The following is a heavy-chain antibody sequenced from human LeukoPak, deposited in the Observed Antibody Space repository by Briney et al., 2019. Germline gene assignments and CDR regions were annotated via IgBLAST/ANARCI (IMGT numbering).Heavy chain of an antibody. CDR1: GFTFGDYA. J-gene: IGHJ4*02. CDR2: ISGSGGST. D-gene: IGHD1-26*01. CDR3: AHYLLNSSEDGY. V-gene: IGHV3-23*01. Sequence: GRSLRLSCAASGFTFGDYAVHWVRQAPGKGLEWVSGISGSGGSTYYADSVKGRFTISRDNSKNTLYLQMNSLRAEATAVYYCAHYLLNSSEDGYWGQGTLVTASS.